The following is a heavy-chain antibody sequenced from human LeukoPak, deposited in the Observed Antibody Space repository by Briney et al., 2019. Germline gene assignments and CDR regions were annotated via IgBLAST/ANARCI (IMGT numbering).Heavy chain of an antibody. CDR3: ARGQSGTYRDFDY. J-gene: IGHJ4*02. V-gene: IGHV3-21*03. CDR2: ISSSTTYI. D-gene: IGHD1-26*01. Sequence: GGSLRLSCAASGFTFSSYSMNWVRQAPGKGLEWVSSISSSTTYIYYADSLKGRFTISRDNAKNSLYLQMNSLRDEDTAVYYCARGQSGTYRDFDYWGQGTLVTVSS. CDR1: GFTFSSYS.